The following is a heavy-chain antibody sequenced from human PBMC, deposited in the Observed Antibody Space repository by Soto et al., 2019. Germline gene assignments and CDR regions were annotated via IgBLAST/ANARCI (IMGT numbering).Heavy chain of an antibody. Sequence: SETLSLTCTVSGGSISSGPYSWGWIRQPPGKGLEWIGTFYYTESTHYSPSLESRVTISVDTSKNQFSLKVYSVTAADTAVYYCARLGGHCSSTSCHGYYGMDVWGQGTTVTVSS. V-gene: IGHV4-39*01. CDR3: ARLGGHCSSTSCHGYYGMDV. CDR1: GGSISSGPYS. D-gene: IGHD2-2*01. CDR2: FYYTEST. J-gene: IGHJ6*02.